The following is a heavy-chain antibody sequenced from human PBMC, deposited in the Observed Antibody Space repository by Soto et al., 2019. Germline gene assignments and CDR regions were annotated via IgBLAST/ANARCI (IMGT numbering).Heavy chain of an antibody. V-gene: IGHV4-31*03. J-gene: IGHJ4*02. Sequence: QVQLQESGPGLVKPSQTLSLTCTVSGGSISSGGYYWSWIRQHPGKGLEWIGYIYYSGSTYYNPSLKSRVTISVDTSKNQFSLKLSSVTSADTAVYDCARDRGPDTAMRYWGQGTLVTVSS. CDR3: ARDRGPDTAMRY. CDR2: IYYSGST. CDR1: GGSISSGGYY. D-gene: IGHD5-18*01.